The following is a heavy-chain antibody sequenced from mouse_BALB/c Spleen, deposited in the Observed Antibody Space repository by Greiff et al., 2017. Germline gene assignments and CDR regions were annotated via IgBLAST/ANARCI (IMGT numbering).Heavy chain of an antibody. CDR2: IYPGSGNT. V-gene: IGHV1-63*01. CDR1: GYAFTNYW. CDR3: ARLSLDYAMDY. Sequence: QVQLKESGAELVMPGTSVKISCKASGYAFTNYWLGWVKQRPGHGLEWIGDIYPGSGNTYYNEKFKGKATLTADKSSSTAYMQLSSLTSEDSAVYFCARLSLDYAMDYWGQGTSVTVSS. J-gene: IGHJ4*01.